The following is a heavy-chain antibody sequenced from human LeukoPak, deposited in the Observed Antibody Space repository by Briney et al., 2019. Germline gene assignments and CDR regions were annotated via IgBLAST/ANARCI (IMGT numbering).Heavy chain of an antibody. J-gene: IGHJ4*02. CDR3: AKDFLDVTVAGTLDQ. CDR2: IRYDGGKT. D-gene: IGHD6-19*01. V-gene: IGHV3-30*02. CDR1: GFTLNNYA. Sequence: PGGSLRLSCAASGFTLNNYAMNWVRQAPGKGLEWVSFIRYDGGKTYYTASVKGRFSISRDNANNTVDLQMNSLRPEDTAVYYCAKDFLDVTVAGTLDQWGQGTLVIVSS.